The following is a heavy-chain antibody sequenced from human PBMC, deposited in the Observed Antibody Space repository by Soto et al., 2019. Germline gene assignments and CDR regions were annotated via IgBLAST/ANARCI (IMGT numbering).Heavy chain of an antibody. CDR3: ARWNEYGDSDQYHFDH. CDR1: GYTFTASG. D-gene: IGHD4-17*01. J-gene: IGHJ4*01. CDR2: TSIYNGHT. Sequence: GACVKVSCKASGYTFTASGIIWVRQAPGQGLEWMGWTSIYNGHTEYSPKFLGRVVMTTDTSADTAYLKLRSLRPDDAAIYYCARWNEYGDSDQYHFDHWGQGTLVTVSS. V-gene: IGHV1-18*01.